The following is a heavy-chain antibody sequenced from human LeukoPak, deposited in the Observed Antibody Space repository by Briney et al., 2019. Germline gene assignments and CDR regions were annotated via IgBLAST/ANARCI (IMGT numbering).Heavy chain of an antibody. CDR3: AGSRITMVRGVIRGSYFDY. CDR1: GYTFTSYY. V-gene: IGHV1-46*01. J-gene: IGHJ4*02. Sequence: PGASVKVSCKASGYTFTSYYMHWVRQAPGQGLEWMGIINPSGGSTSYAQKFQGRVTMTRDTSTSTVYMELSSLRSEDTAVYYCAGSRITMVRGVIRGSYFDYWGQGTLVTVSS. D-gene: IGHD3-10*01. CDR2: INPSGGST.